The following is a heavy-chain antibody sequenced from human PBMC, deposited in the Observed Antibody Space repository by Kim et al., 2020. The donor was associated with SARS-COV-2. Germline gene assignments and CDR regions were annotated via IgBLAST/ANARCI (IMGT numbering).Heavy chain of an antibody. CDR1: GGTFSSYA. CDR2: IIPILGIA. Sequence: SVKVSCKASGGTFSSYAISWVRQAPGQGLEWMGRIIPILGIANYAQKFQGRVTITADKSTSTAYMELSSLRSEDTAVYYCATHDYGDFGAQTVFDYWGQGTLVTVSS. V-gene: IGHV1-69*04. J-gene: IGHJ4*02. D-gene: IGHD4-17*01. CDR3: ATHDYGDFGAQTVFDY.